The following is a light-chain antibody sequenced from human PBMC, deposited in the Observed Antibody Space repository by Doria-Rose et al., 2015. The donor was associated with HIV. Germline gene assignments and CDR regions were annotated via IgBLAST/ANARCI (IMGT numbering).Light chain of an antibody. CDR3: HQYGTSWT. V-gene: IGKV3-20*01. CDR1: QSFSSTY. CDR2: DGS. J-gene: IGKJ1*01. Sequence: TQSPGTLPLSLGERATLSCRASQSFSSTYLAWYQQKPGQAPSLLIYDGSTRATGIPDSFSASGSGTDFTLATNRLEPEDFALYYCHQYGTSWTFGQGTKVEI.